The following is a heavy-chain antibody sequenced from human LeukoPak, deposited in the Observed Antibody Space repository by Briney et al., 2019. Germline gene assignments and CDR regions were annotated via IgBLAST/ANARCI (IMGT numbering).Heavy chain of an antibody. Sequence: TSETLSLTCAVYGGSFSGYYWSWIRQPPGKGLEWIGEINHSGSTNYNPSLKSRVTISVDTSKNQFSLKLSSVTAADTAVCYCARGITIVRGINWFDPWGQGTLVTVSS. J-gene: IGHJ5*02. CDR3: ARGITIVRGINWFDP. V-gene: IGHV4-34*01. CDR2: INHSGST. D-gene: IGHD3-10*01. CDR1: GGSFSGYY.